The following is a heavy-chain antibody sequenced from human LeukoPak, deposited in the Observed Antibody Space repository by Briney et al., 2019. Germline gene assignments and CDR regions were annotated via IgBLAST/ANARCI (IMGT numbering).Heavy chain of an antibody. D-gene: IGHD3-3*01. Sequence: GGSLRLSCAASGFTFSSYWMSWVRQAPGKGLEWVANIKQDGSEKYYVDSVKGRFTISRDNAKNSLYLQMNSLRAEDTAVYYCARDFGAVDDYDFWSGYSPFDPWGQGTLVTVSS. J-gene: IGHJ5*02. CDR3: ARDFGAVDDYDFWSGYSPFDP. CDR2: IKQDGSEK. CDR1: GFTFSSYW. V-gene: IGHV3-7*01.